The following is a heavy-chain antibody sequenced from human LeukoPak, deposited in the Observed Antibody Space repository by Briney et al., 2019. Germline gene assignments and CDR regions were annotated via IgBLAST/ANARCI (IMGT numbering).Heavy chain of an antibody. CDR1: GGSISSSDYY. V-gene: IGHV4-39*01. J-gene: IGHJ4*02. CDR2: IYYSGST. D-gene: IGHD1-1*01. CDR3: ARRRWASSNVDY. Sequence: SETLCLTCTVSGGSISSSDYYWGWIRQPPGKGLEWIGCIYYSGSTYYNPSLKSRVTISLDTSKNQFSLKLRSVTAADTAVYYCARRRWASSNVDYWGQGALATVSS.